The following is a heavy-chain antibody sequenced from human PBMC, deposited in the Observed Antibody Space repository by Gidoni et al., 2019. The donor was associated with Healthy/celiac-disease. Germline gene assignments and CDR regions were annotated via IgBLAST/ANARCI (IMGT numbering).Heavy chain of an antibody. CDR2: IYYSGST. Sequence: QVQLQESGPGLVKPSETLSLTCTVSGGSISSYYSSWIRQPPGKGLEWIGYIYYSGSTNYNPSLKSRVTISVDTSKNQFSLKLSSVTAADTAVYYCARTVAGYLCDYWGQGTLVTVSS. J-gene: IGHJ4*02. CDR1: GGSISSYY. CDR3: ARTVAGYLCDY. V-gene: IGHV4-59*01. D-gene: IGHD6-19*01.